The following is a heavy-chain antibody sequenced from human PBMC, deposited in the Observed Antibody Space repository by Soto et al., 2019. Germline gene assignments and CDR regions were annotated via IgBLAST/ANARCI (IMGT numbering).Heavy chain of an antibody. V-gene: IGHV3-23*01. CDR2: ITGGGTNI. D-gene: IGHD6-6*01. CDR1: GFTFSSYP. CDR3: AKEAARPGPCDS. J-gene: IGHJ4*02. Sequence: EVHLLESGGGLVQPGGSLRLSCEASGFTFSSYPMSWVRQAPGKGLEWVSGITGGGTNIYYADSVKGRITISRDNSKNTLYLQLNNLRAEDTAVYYCAKEAARPGPCDSWGQGTLVTVSS.